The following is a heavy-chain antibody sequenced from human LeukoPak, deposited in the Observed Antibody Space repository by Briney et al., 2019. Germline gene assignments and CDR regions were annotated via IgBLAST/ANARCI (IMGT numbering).Heavy chain of an antibody. V-gene: IGHV3-33*01. CDR1: GFTFSSYG. CDR3: AREDGYNYPKPFDD. Sequence: PGRSLRLSCAASGFTFSSYGMHWVRQAPGKGLEWVAIIWYDGSTKYYADSVKGRFTISRDNSKNTLYLQMNSLRAEDTAVYYCAREDGYNYPKPFDDWGQGTLVTVSS. CDR2: IWYDGSTK. J-gene: IGHJ4*02. D-gene: IGHD5-24*01.